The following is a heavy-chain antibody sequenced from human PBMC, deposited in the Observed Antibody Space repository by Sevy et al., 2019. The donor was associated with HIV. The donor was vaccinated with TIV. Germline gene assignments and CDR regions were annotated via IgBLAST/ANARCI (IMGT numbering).Heavy chain of an antibody. CDR3: ATKGGSGPNDAFDT. CDR1: GFSFSWYW. Sequence: GGSLRLSCAASGFSFSWYWMSWVRQTPEKGLEWVANIKQDGSEKNYVDSVKGRFTISRDNAKNSVYLQMNSLRADVSAVYYCATKGGSGPNDAFDTWGQGTMVTVSS. CDR2: IKQDGSEK. V-gene: IGHV3-7*03. D-gene: IGHD3-10*01. J-gene: IGHJ3*02.